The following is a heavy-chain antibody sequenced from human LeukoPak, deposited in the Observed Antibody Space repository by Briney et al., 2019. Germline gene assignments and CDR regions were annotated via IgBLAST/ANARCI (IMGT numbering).Heavy chain of an antibody. D-gene: IGHD2-2*01. Sequence: GRSLRLSCTASGFIFSTFAMHWVRQAPGKGLEWVAFISKDGTIKHSADSVRGRFSISRDNSKSTLYLDMNSLRAEDTAVYYCARGAVPAAMYYYYYMDVWGKGTTVTVSS. CDR3: ARGAVPAAMYYYYYMDV. CDR2: ISKDGTIK. CDR1: GFIFSTFA. J-gene: IGHJ6*03. V-gene: IGHV3-30*03.